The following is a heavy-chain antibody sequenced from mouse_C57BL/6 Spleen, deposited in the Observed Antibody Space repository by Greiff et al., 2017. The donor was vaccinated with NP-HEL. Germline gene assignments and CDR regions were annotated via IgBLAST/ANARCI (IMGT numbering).Heavy chain of an antibody. CDR1: GFNIKDYY. CDR3: ARDSSGSAWFAY. D-gene: IGHD3-2*02. V-gene: IGHV14-2*01. J-gene: IGHJ3*01. Sequence: VQLKQSGAELVKPGASVKLSCTASGFNIKDYYMHWVKQRTEQGLEWIGRIDPEDGETKYVPKFQGKATITADTSSNTAYLQLSSRTSEDTAVDYCARDSSGSAWFAYWGQGTLVTVSA. CDR2: IDPEDGET.